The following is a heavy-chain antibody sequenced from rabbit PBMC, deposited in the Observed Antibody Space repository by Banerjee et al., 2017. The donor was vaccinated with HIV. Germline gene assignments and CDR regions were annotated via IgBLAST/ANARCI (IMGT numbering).Heavy chain of an antibody. CDR2: IYGGDGDNT. J-gene: IGHJ4*01. CDR3: ARDLAGVIGWNFDL. Sequence: KGLEWIGCIYGGDGDNTYYARWAVGRFTISKTSSTTVTLQMTSLTAADTASYFCARDLAGVIGWNFDLWGPGTLVTVS. D-gene: IGHD4-1*01. V-gene: IGHV1S40*01.